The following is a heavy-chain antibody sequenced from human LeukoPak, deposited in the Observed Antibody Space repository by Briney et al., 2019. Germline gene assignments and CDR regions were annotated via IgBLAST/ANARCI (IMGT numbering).Heavy chain of an antibody. J-gene: IGHJ4*02. Sequence: GRSLRLSCAASGFTFDDCAMHWVRQAPGKGLEWVSFFYRGDSTYYAESVRGRFTISRDNSKNTLYLLMNSLIPEDTAVYYCAREVVSSPSYFDSWGQGTLVTVSS. CDR1: GFTFDDCA. D-gene: IGHD2-15*01. CDR3: AREVVSSPSYFDS. V-gene: IGHV3-53*01. CDR2: FYRGDST.